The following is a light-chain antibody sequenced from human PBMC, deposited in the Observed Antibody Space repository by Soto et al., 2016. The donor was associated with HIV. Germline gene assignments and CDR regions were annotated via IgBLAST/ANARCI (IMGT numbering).Light chain of an antibody. CDR3: QVWDSVTDHYV. Sequence: SYVLTQPPSVSVAPGKTARITCGGNNIGTKSVHWYQQKPGQAPVLVVYDDSDRPSGIPERFSASNSGNSATLTISRVEAGDEADYYCQVWDSVTDHYVFGPGTKVTVL. CDR1: NIGTKS. CDR2: DDS. J-gene: IGLJ1*01. V-gene: IGLV3-21*01.